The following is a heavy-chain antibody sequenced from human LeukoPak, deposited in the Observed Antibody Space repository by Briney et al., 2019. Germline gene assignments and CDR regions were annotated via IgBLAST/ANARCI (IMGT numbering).Heavy chain of an antibody. V-gene: IGHV3-23*01. Sequence: GGSLRLSCAASGFTFSSYAMSWVRQAPGKGLDWVSAISGSGGSTYFADSVKGRFTISRDNSKNTLYLQMNSLRAEDTAVYYCASTALASWHLDYWGQGTLVTVSS. CDR2: ISGSGGST. CDR3: ASTALASWHLDY. J-gene: IGHJ4*02. CDR1: GFTFSSYA. D-gene: IGHD2-15*01.